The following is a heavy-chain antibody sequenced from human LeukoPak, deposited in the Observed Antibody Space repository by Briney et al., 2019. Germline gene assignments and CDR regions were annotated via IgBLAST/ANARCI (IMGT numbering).Heavy chain of an antibody. Sequence: PGGSLRLSCAASGFTVSSNYMSWVRQAPGKGLEWVSVIYSGGSTYYADSVKGRFTISRDNSKNTLYLQMNSLRAEDTAVYYCARVGRGYCSGGSCYPYYYYGMDVWGQGTTVTVSS. CDR3: ARVGRGYCSGGSCYPYYYYGMDV. V-gene: IGHV3-66*01. CDR2: IYSGGST. J-gene: IGHJ6*02. CDR1: GFTVSSNY. D-gene: IGHD2-15*01.